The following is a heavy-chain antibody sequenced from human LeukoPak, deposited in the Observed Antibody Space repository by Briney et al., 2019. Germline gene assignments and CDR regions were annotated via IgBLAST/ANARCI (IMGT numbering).Heavy chain of an antibody. CDR3: ARDYVSGSFGP. CDR1: GFTFSSYW. V-gene: IGHV3-74*01. Sequence: GGSLRLSCAASGFTFSSYWMHWVRQAPGKGLVWVSRINSDGSSTSYAESVKGRFTISRDNAKNTVYLQMNSLRAEDTAVYYCARDYVSGSFGPWGQGTLVTVSS. CDR2: INSDGSST. D-gene: IGHD3-10*01. J-gene: IGHJ5*02.